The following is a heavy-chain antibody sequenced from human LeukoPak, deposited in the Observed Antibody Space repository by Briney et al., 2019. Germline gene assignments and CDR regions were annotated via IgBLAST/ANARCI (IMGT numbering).Heavy chain of an antibody. Sequence: GGSLRLSCAASGFTFSSYGMHWVRQAPGKGLEWVAVISYDGSNKDYADTVKGRFSISRDNSKNTLYLQMNGLRAEDTSVYYCAKEKGSPFYFDSWGQGTLVTVSS. J-gene: IGHJ4*02. V-gene: IGHV3-30*18. CDR2: ISYDGSNK. CDR1: GFTFSSYG. CDR3: AKEKGSPFYFDS.